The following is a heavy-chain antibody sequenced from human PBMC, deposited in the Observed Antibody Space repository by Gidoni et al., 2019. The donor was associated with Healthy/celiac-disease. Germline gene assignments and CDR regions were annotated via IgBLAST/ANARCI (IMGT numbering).Heavy chain of an antibody. CDR3: ARISGGDCYSGWFDP. CDR2: IDWDDDK. D-gene: IGHD2-21*02. V-gene: IGHV2-70*01. CDR1: GFSLSTSGMC. Sequence: QVTLRESGPALVKPTQTLTLTCTFSGFSLSTSGMCVSWIRQPPGKALEWLALIDWDDDKYYSTSLKTRLTISKYTSKNQVVLTMTNMDPVDTATYYCARISGGDCYSGWFDPWGQGTLVTVSS. J-gene: IGHJ5*02.